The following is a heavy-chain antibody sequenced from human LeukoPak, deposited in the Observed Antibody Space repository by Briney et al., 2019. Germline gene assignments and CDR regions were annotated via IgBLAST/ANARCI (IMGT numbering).Heavy chain of an antibody. Sequence: GGSLRLSCVASGFTFTTYAMNWVRQAPGKGLEWVSAISGSGLSTYYCDSVKGRFTISRDTSNNTLYLQMNSLRADDTAVYYCAKARVVAAAAEIDSWGQGTQVTVSS. CDR3: AKARVVAAAAEIDS. CDR2: ISGSGLST. D-gene: IGHD2-15*01. CDR1: GFTFTTYA. J-gene: IGHJ4*02. V-gene: IGHV3-23*01.